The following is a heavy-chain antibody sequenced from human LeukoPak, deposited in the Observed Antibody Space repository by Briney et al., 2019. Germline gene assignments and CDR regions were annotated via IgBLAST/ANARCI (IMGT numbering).Heavy chain of an antibody. CDR2: ISSSSYI. CDR1: GFTFSSYS. J-gene: IGHJ5*02. Sequence: KTGGSLRLSCAASGFTFSSYSMNWVRQAPGKGLEWVSSISSSSYIYYADSVKGRFAISRDNAKNSLYLQMNSLRAEDTAVYYCVRLSWELGDGGVTWGQGTLVTVSS. V-gene: IGHV3-21*01. D-gene: IGHD1-26*01. CDR3: VRLSWELGDGGVT.